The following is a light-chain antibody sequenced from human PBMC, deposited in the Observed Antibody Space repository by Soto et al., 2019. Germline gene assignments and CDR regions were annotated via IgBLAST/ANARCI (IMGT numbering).Light chain of an antibody. Sequence: DIPMTQSPPSLSASFGDRVTISCRSSQSIAPLLNWYQHRPGKAPRSLIYGVSTLQSGLPLRFSGGGYGTYFTLTISSLQPEDFATYICQQSFGSPHTFGQGTKVEIK. J-gene: IGKJ2*01. CDR3: QQSFGSPHT. CDR2: GVS. V-gene: IGKV1-39*01. CDR1: QSIAPL.